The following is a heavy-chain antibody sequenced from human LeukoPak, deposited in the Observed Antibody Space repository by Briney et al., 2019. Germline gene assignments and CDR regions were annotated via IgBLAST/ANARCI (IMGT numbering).Heavy chain of an antibody. Sequence: GGSLRLSCAASGFTFSSYGMHWVRQAPGKGLEWVSVIYSGGSTYYADSVKGRFTISRDNSKNTLYLQMNSLRAEDTAVYYCAREGYYYDSSGYWVHYWGQGTLVTVSS. V-gene: IGHV3-66*01. CDR1: GFTFSSYG. D-gene: IGHD3-22*01. CDR3: AREGYYYDSSGYWVHY. J-gene: IGHJ4*02. CDR2: IYSGGST.